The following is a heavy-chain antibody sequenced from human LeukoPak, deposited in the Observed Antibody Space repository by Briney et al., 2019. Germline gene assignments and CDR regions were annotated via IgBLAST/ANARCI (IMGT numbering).Heavy chain of an antibody. V-gene: IGHV4-59*07. Sequence: SDTLSLTCTVSGGSISSYYWSWIRQPPGKGLEWIGYVYLIGSTNYNPSLKSRVTISVDTSKNQFSLKLSSVTAADTAVYYCARAYYDFWSGYYPPEAFDIWGQGTMVTVCS. CDR1: GGSISSYY. D-gene: IGHD3-3*01. CDR2: VYLIGST. CDR3: ARAYYDFWSGYYPPEAFDI. J-gene: IGHJ3*02.